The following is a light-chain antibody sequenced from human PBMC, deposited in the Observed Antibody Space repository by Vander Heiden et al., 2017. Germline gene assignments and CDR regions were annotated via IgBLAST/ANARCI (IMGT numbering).Light chain of an antibody. Sequence: EIALTQSPATLSLSPGERATISCRASQSVSSYLAWYQQKPGQAPRLLIYDASNRATGIPARFSGSGSGTDFTLTISSLEPEDFAVYYCQQRSNWPWTFGQGTKVEIK. CDR2: DAS. J-gene: IGKJ1*01. V-gene: IGKV3-11*01. CDR1: QSVSSY. CDR3: QQRSNWPWT.